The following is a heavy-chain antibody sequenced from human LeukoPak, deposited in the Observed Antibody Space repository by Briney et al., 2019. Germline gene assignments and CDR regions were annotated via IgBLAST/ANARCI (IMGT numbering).Heavy chain of an antibody. V-gene: IGHV4-38-2*01. J-gene: IGHJ3*02. Sequence: SETLSLTCAVSGYSISSGYYWGWIRQPPGKGPEWIGSIYHSGSTYYSPSLKSRVTISVDTSKNQFSLKLSSVTAADTAVYYCARQGWELLAAFDIWGQGTMVTVSS. CDR2: IYHSGST. CDR1: GYSISSGYY. CDR3: ARQGWELLAAFDI. D-gene: IGHD1-26*01.